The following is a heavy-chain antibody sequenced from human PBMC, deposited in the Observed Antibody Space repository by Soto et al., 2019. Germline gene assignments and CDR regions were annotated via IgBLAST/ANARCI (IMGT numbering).Heavy chain of an antibody. CDR1: GFTFSSYG. CDR3: ARDSPSQRHKGYYDSSGYYY. Sequence: HPAGSLRLSCAASGFTFSSYGMHWVRQAPGKGLEWVAVIWYDGSNKYYADSVKGRFTISRDNSKNTLYLQMNSPRAEDTAVYYCARDSPSQRHKGYYDSSGYYYWGQGTLVTVSS. J-gene: IGHJ4*02. V-gene: IGHV3-33*01. CDR2: IWYDGSNK. D-gene: IGHD3-22*01.